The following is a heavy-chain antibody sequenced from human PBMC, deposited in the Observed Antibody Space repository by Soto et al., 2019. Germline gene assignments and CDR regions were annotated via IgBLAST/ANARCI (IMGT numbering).Heavy chain of an antibody. J-gene: IGHJ5*02. Sequence: ASVKVSCKASGSTFTDHYIQWVRQAPGQGLEWVGWIRPNSGNTKIAQKFQGRVTLTRDTSISAAYMDLTRLTSDDTAVYYCGRGVSGTFGGNWVDPWGQGTLVTVSS. D-gene: IGHD1-26*01. CDR3: GRGVSGTFGGNWVDP. CDR1: GSTFTDHY. V-gene: IGHV1-2*02. CDR2: IRPNSGNT.